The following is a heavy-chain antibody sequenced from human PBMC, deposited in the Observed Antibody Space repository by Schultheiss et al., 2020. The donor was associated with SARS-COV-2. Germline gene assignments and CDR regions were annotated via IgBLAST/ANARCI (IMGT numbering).Heavy chain of an antibody. D-gene: IGHD3-9*01. V-gene: IGHV3-30*18. J-gene: IGHJ4*02. CDR2: ISYDGNDK. CDR3: AKDGAYYDIMTGTSRRGLFDS. Sequence: GESLKISCAASGFTFSSYWMTWVRQTPGKGLEWLSFISYDGNDKYYGDSVKGRFSISRDNSKNTVSLQMNSLTPEDTALYYCAKDGAYYDIMTGTSRRGLFDSWGQGTLVTVSS. CDR1: GFTFSSYW.